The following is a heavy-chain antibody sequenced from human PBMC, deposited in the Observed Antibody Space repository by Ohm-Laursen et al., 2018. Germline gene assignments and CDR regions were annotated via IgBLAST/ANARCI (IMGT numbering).Heavy chain of an antibody. V-gene: IGHV3-23*01. J-gene: IGHJ4*02. CDR2: ISGSGGST. CDR1: GFTFSA. Sequence: SLRLSCAASGFTFSAMSWVRQAPGKGLEWVSAISGSGGSTYYADSVKGRFTISRDNSKNTLYLQMNSLRAEDTAVYYCAKGPEHTNWNYGDYWGQGTLVTVSS. CDR3: AKGPEHTNWNYGDY. D-gene: IGHD1-7*01.